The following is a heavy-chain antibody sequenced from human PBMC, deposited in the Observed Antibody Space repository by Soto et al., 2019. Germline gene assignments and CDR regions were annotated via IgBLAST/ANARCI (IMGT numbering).Heavy chain of an antibody. CDR2: INPNSGGT. J-gene: IGHJ6*02. CDR1: GYTFTGYY. V-gene: IGHV1-2*02. Sequence: SCKASGYTFTGYYMHWVRQAPGQGLEWMGWINPNSGGTNYAQKFQGRVTMTRDTSISTAYMELSRLRSDDTAVYYCARGGYCSSTSCPNVYYYGMDVWGQGTTVTVSS. D-gene: IGHD2-2*01. CDR3: ARGGYCSSTSCPNVYYYGMDV.